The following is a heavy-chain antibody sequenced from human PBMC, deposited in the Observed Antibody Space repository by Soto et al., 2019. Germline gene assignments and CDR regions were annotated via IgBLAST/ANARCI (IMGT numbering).Heavy chain of an antibody. CDR3: ARDQGSGYDPGFDY. V-gene: IGHV6-1*01. J-gene: IGHJ4*02. CDR1: GDSVSSNSAA. CDR2: TYYRSKWYN. Sequence: SPTLSLPCAISGDSVSSNSAAWHWIRQSPSRGLEWLGRTYYRSKWYNDYAVSVKSRITINPDTSKNQFSLQLNSVTPEDTAVYYCARDQGSGYDPGFDYWGQGTLVTVSS. D-gene: IGHD5-12*01.